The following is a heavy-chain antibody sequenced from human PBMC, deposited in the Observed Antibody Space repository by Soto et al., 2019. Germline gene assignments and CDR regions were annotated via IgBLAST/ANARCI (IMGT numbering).Heavy chain of an antibody. V-gene: IGHV3-7*03. CDR3: AREREPRLSDH. CDR2: IKGDGSEK. D-gene: IGHD6-6*01. J-gene: IGHJ4*02. Sequence: EVQLVESGGGLVQPGGSLRLSCAASGFTFNRFWMNWVRQAQGKGLEWVATIKGDGSEKEYADAVKGRFTVSRDNAKNLVYMQMDSLRAEDTALYYCAREREPRLSDHWGQGTLVTVSS. CDR1: GFTFNRFW.